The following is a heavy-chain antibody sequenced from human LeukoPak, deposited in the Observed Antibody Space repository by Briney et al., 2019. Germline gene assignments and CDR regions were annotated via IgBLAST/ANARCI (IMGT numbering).Heavy chain of an antibody. J-gene: IGHJ4*02. D-gene: IGHD2-2*01. V-gene: IGHV3-23*01. CDR3: AREGQYQLLYYFDY. CDR2: ISVSGGST. CDR1: GFTFSSYA. Sequence: GGSLRLSCAASGFTFSSYAMSWVRQAPGKGLEWVSTISVSGGSTYYADSVKGRFTISRDNSKNTLFLQMNSLRAEDTAVYYCAREGQYQLLYYFDYWGQGTLVTVST.